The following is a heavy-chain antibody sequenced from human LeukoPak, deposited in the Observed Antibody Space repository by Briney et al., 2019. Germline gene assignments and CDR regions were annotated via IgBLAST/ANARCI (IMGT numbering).Heavy chain of an antibody. J-gene: IGHJ4*02. D-gene: IGHD6-6*01. V-gene: IGHV1-2*02. CDR1: GYTFTGHY. CDR3: ARAFPSIAARPGAVDY. Sequence: ASVKVSCKASGYTFTGHYMHWVRQAPGQGLEWMGWINPNSGGTNYAQKFQGRVTMTRDTSISTAYMELSRLRSDDTAVYYCARAFPSIAARPGAVDYWGQGTLVTVSS. CDR2: INPNSGGT.